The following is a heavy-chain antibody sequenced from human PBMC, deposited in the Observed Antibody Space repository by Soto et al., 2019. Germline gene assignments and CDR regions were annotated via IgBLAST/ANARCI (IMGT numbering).Heavy chain of an antibody. CDR2: INPSGGST. Sequence: ASVKVSCKASGYTFTSYYMHWVRQAPGQGLEWMGIINPSGGSTSYAQKFQGRVTMTRDTSTSTVYMELSSLRSEDTAVYYCAREVTPYGEYGYAFDIWGQGTMVTVSS. J-gene: IGHJ3*02. V-gene: IGHV1-46*01. D-gene: IGHD4-17*01. CDR3: AREVTPYGEYGYAFDI. CDR1: GYTFTSYY.